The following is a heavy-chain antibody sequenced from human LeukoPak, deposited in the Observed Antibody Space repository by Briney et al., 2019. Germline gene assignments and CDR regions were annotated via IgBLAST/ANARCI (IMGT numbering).Heavy chain of an antibody. CDR1: GFTFSSYA. V-gene: IGHV3-23*01. J-gene: IGHJ4*02. CDR3: AKERDCCSYFDY. CDR2: ISGSGGST. Sequence: PGGSLRLSCAPSGFTFSSYAMSWVRQAPGKGLEWVSAISGSGGSTYYADSVKGRITISRDNSKNTLYLQMNSLRAEDTAVYYCAKERDCCSYFDYWGQGTLVTVSS. D-gene: IGHD2-2*01.